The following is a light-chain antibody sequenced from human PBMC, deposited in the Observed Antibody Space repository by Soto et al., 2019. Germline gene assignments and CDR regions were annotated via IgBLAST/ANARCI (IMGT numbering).Light chain of an antibody. CDR1: SSNIGSNT. J-gene: IGLJ2*01. V-gene: IGLV1-44*01. CDR3: AVWDDSLNGVV. Sequence: QSVLTQPPSASGTPGQRVTISCSGSSSNIGSNTVNWYHQLPGTAPKLLIYSNNQRPSGVPDRFSGSKSGTSASLAISGLQAEDEADYYCAVWDDSLNGVVFGGGTQVTVL. CDR2: SNN.